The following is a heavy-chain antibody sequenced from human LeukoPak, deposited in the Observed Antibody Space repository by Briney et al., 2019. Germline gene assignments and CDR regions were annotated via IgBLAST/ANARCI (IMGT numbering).Heavy chain of an antibody. Sequence: GGSLRLSCAASGFTFNTYAIHWVRQAPGKGLEWVAVISYDGSNKYYADSVKGRFTISRDNSKNTVYLQMNSLRAEDTAIYYCAREGRIAGGWHDFDYWGQGTLVTVSS. J-gene: IGHJ4*02. CDR3: AREGRIAGGWHDFDY. CDR2: ISYDGSNK. V-gene: IGHV3-30*03. CDR1: GFTFNTYA. D-gene: IGHD6-19*01.